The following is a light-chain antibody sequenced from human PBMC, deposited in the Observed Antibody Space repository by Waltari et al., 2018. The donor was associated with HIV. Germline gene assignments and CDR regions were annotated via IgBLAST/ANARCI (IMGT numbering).Light chain of an antibody. Sequence: QSVLTQPPSASGPPGRRVTIPCFGATSYIGGKFVACYQQLQETPPNLLIYSNDQRPSGIPDRFSGSKSGTSASLAISGLQSEDEADYYCAAWDDSLNVWVFGGGTKLTVL. CDR1: TSYIGGKF. CDR2: SND. CDR3: AAWDDSLNVWV. V-gene: IGLV1-44*01. J-gene: IGLJ3*02.